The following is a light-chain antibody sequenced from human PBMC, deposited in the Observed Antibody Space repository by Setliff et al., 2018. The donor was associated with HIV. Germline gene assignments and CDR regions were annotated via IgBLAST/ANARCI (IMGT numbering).Light chain of an antibody. CDR2: DVS. V-gene: IGLV2-14*03. CDR1: SSDVGGYDF. CDR3: ASYRSPATYV. Sequence: QSALTQPASVSGSPGQSITISCIGTSSDVGGYDFVSWYQQRPGKAPKLIIFDVSERPSGVSHRFSGSKSGNTASLTISGLQTKDEADYFCASYRSPATYVFGIGTKVTVL. J-gene: IGLJ1*01.